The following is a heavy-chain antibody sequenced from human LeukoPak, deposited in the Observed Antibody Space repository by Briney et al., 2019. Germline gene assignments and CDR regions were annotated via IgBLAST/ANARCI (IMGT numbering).Heavy chain of an antibody. CDR2: IYHSGST. Sequence: SETLSLTCAVSGGSISSGGYSWSWIRQPPGKGLEWIGYIYHSGSTYYNPSLKSRVTISADRSKNQFSLKLSSVTAADTAVYYCARGVGYCSSTSCQGFDYWGQGTLVTVSS. J-gene: IGHJ4*02. CDR1: GGSISSGGYS. V-gene: IGHV4-30-2*01. D-gene: IGHD2-2*01. CDR3: ARGVGYCSSTSCQGFDY.